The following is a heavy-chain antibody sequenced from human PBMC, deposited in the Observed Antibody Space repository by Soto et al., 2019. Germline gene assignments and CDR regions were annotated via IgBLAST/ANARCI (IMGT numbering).Heavy chain of an antibody. CDR1: GFSFSKAW. D-gene: IGHD3-3*01. Sequence: EAHLVQSGGGLVNPGGSLRLSCAASGFSFSKAWMSWVRLTPGKGLEWVGRIKNKTDGGTTDYPAPVRGRFTVSRDDSRGMLYLQMDSLKTDDTAVYYCITDPYYDFWSGYHFDYLGQGTLVTVSS. J-gene: IGHJ4*02. V-gene: IGHV3-15*01. CDR3: ITDPYYDFWSGYHFDY. CDR2: IKNKTDGGTT.